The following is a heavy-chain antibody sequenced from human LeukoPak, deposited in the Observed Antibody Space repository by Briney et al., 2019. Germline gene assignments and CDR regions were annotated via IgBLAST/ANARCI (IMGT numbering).Heavy chain of an antibody. D-gene: IGHD2-2*01. CDR2: INAGNGNT. CDR1: GYTFTSYA. V-gene: IGHV1-3*01. J-gene: IGHJ4*02. CDR3: AREVGVSSEFDY. Sequence: GESLKISCKASGYTFTSYAMHWVRQAPGQRLEWMGWINAGNGNTKYSQKFQGRVTITRDTSASTAYMELSSLRSEDTAVYYCAREVGVSSEFDYWGQGTLVTVSS.